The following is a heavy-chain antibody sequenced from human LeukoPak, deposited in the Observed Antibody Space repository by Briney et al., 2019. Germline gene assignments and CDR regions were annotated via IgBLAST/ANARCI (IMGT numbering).Heavy chain of an antibody. D-gene: IGHD3-22*01. V-gene: IGHV3-30*18. CDR3: AKGVYDSSGYYYTLGY. CDR1: GFTFSSYG. Sequence: GGSLRLSCAASGFTFSSYGMYWVRQAPGKGLEWLAVISYDGSDKYYAASVEGRFTISRDNSKNTLYLQMNSLRAEDTAVYYCAKGVYDSSGYYYTLGYWGQGTPVTVSS. CDR2: ISYDGSDK. J-gene: IGHJ4*02.